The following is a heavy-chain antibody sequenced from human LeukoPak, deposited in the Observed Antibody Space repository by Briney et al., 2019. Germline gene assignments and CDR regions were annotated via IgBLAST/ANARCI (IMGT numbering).Heavy chain of an antibody. V-gene: IGHV3-7*01. CDR2: IKEDGTEK. Sequence: GGSLRLSCAASGFTFSSYWMSWIRQAPGKGLEWVANIKEDGTEKYYVDSVKGRFTISRDNAKISLYLQMNSLRAEDTAVYYCARLLAYGSGAEAFDYWGQGALVTVSS. J-gene: IGHJ4*02. D-gene: IGHD3-10*01. CDR1: GFTFSSYW. CDR3: ARLLAYGSGAEAFDY.